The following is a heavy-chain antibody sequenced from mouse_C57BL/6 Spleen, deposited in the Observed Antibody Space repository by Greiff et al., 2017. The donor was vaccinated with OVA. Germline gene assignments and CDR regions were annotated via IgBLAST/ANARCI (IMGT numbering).Heavy chain of an antibody. D-gene: IGHD2-2*01. J-gene: IGHJ2*01. CDR2: ISYDGSN. Sequence: EVHLVESGPGLVKPSQSLSLTCSVTGYSITSGYYWNWIRQFPGNKLEWMGYISYDGSNNYNPSLKNRISITRDTSKNQFFLKLNSVTTEDTATYYCARDYGYDGDYWGQGTTLTVSS. V-gene: IGHV3-6*01. CDR1: GYSITSGYY. CDR3: ARDYGYDGDY.